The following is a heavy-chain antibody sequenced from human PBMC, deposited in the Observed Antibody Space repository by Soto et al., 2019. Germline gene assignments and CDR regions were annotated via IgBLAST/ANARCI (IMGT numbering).Heavy chain of an antibody. J-gene: IGHJ4*02. Sequence: GESLKISCKGSGYSFTSYWIGWVRQMPGKGLEWMGIIYPGDSDTRYSPSFQGQVTISADKSISTAYLQWSSLKASDTAMYYCARAGYCSGGSCYSQVDYWGQGTLVTVSS. CDR3: ARAGYCSGGSCYSQVDY. CDR1: GYSFTSYW. V-gene: IGHV5-51*01. D-gene: IGHD2-15*01. CDR2: IYPGDSDT.